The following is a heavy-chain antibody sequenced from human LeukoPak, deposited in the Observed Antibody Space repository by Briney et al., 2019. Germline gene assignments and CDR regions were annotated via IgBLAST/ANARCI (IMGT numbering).Heavy chain of an antibody. D-gene: IGHD3-10*01. CDR2: IRGSGGST. CDR3: AKDRGSGSYRA. J-gene: IGHJ5*02. CDR1: GFTFSSYA. Sequence: GGSVRLSCAASGFTFSSYAMSWVRQAPGKGLEWVSAIRGSGGSTYYADSVKGRFTISRDNSKNTLYLQMNSLRAQDTAVYYCAKDRGSGSYRAWGQGTLVTVSS. V-gene: IGHV3-23*01.